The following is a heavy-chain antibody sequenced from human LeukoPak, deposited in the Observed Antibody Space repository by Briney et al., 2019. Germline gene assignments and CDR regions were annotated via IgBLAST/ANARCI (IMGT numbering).Heavy chain of an antibody. J-gene: IGHJ6*02. CDR1: GFTFSDYH. D-gene: IGHD2-15*01. Sequence: GGSLRLSCAASGFTFSDYHMSWIRQAPGKGLEWVAVISYDGSNKYYADSVKGRFTISRDNSKNTLYLQMNSLRAEDTAVYYCARDHGVTSRAQGGYGMDVWGQGTTVTVSS. V-gene: IGHV3-30-3*01. CDR2: ISYDGSNK. CDR3: ARDHGVTSRAQGGYGMDV.